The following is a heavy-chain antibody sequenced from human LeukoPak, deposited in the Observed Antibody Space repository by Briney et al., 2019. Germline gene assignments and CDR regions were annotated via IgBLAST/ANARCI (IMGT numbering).Heavy chain of an antibody. Sequence: GGSLRLSCVVSGFTFSTNYMSWVRQAPGKGLEWVSVIYSGGSTYYADSVKGRFTISRDNSKNTLYLQMNSLRAEDTAVYYCARDESFYGSGRYYWGQGTLVTVSS. CDR3: ARDESFYGSGRYY. J-gene: IGHJ4*02. CDR1: GFTFSTNY. V-gene: IGHV3-53*01. CDR2: IYSGGST. D-gene: IGHD3-10*01.